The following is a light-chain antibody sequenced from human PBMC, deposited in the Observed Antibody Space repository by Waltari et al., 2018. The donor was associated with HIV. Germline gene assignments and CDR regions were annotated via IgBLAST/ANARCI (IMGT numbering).Light chain of an antibody. CDR3: QQSYTTPRT. J-gene: IGKJ1*01. Sequence: DIQMTQSPSSLSASVGDRITISCRASQDIGSYLNWYRHRPGTAPQLLIYVASNLQPGVPSRFRASGSGTEFSLSIDGLQRDDFATYFCQQSYTTPRTFGLGTEVE. CDR1: QDIGSY. V-gene: IGKV1-39*01. CDR2: VAS.